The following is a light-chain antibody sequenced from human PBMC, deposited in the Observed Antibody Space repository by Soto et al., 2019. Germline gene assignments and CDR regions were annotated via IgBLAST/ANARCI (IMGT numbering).Light chain of an antibody. V-gene: IGKV1-39*01. CDR2: AAS. CDR1: QSISNY. CDR3: QQSYSSPHN. Sequence: DIQMTQSPSSLSASVGDRVTITCRASQSISNYLNWYQQKPGKAPNLLIYAASSLQSGVPSRFSGSGSGTEFTLTISSLQPEDFATYYCQQSYSSPHNFGQGTKLEIK. J-gene: IGKJ2*01.